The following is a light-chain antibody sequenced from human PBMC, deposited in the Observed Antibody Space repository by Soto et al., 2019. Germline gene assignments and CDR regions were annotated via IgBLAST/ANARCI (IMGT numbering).Light chain of an antibody. CDR2: VNT. J-gene: IGLJ3*02. CDR3: QSYDSILSDAV. V-gene: IGLV1-40*01. CDR1: SSNIGAGYD. Sequence: QSVLAQPPSVSGAPGQRVTISCTGSSSNIGAGYDVHWYQQIPGTAPRVLIYVNTDRPSGVPDRFSGSKSGASASLAIAGLQAEDEADYYCQSYDSILSDAVFGEGTKLTVL.